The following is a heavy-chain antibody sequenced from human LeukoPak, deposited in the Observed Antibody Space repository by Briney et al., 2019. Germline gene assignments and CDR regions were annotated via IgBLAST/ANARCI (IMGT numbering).Heavy chain of an antibody. D-gene: IGHD4-17*01. CDR1: GGSISSGGYY. V-gene: IGHV4-31*03. CDR2: IYYSGST. CDR3: ARGGRLRIDY. Sequence: TSQTLSLTCTVSGGSISSGGYYWSWIRQHPGKGLEWIGYIYYSGSTYYNPSLKSRVTISVDTSKNQFSLKLSSVTAADTAVFYCARGGRLRIDYWGQGTLVTVSS. J-gene: IGHJ4*02.